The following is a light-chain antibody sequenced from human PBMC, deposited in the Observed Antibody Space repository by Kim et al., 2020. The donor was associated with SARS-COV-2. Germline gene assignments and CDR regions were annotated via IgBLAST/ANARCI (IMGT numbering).Light chain of an antibody. CDR2: AAS. CDR1: QGIRND. Sequence: SASVGDRVIITCRASQGIRNDLGWYQQKPGKAPKLLIYAASSLQSGVPSRFSGSGSDTDFTLTISSLQPEDFATYYCLQDYDYPYTFGQGTKLEI. V-gene: IGKV1-6*02. J-gene: IGKJ2*01. CDR3: LQDYDYPYT.